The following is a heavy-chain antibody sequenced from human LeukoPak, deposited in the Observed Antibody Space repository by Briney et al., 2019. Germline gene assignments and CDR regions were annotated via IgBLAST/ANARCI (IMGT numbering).Heavy chain of an antibody. CDR2: IYWNDDK. V-gene: IGHV2-5*01. CDR1: GFSLSTSGVG. Sequence: SGPTLVKPTQTLTLTCTFSGFSLSTSGVGVGWIRQPPGKALEWLALIYWNDDKRYSPSLKSRLTITKDTSKNQVVLTMTNMDPVDTATYYCAHNDILTGPFAFDIWGQGTMVTVSS. J-gene: IGHJ3*02. D-gene: IGHD3-9*01. CDR3: AHNDILTGPFAFDI.